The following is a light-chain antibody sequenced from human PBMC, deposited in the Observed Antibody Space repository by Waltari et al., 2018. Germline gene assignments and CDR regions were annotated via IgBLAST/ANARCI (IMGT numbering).Light chain of an antibody. J-gene: IGLJ2*01. V-gene: IGLV1-44*01. Sequence: QSELTQPPSASGPPGQKVTISCSARYSNVGNNVVNWYQQFPGTAPKLLIYRSDQRPSGVPDRFSGSKSGTSASLAIIGLRSDDEADYYCASWDDSLNGRWVFGGGTKLTVL. CDR3: ASWDDSLNGRWV. CDR1: YSNVGNNV. CDR2: RSD.